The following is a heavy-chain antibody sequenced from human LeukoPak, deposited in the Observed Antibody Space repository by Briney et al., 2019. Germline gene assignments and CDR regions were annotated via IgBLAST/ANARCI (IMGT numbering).Heavy chain of an antibody. CDR2: IWYDGSNK. CDR1: GFTFSSYG. Sequence: PGGSLRLSCAASGFTFSSYGMHWVRRAPGEGLEWVAVIWYDGSNKYYVDSVKGRFTISRDNSKSTLYLQMNSLRAEDTAVYYCARLRNDAFDILGQGTVVNVSS. J-gene: IGHJ3*02. D-gene: IGHD1-14*01. CDR3: ARLRNDAFDI. V-gene: IGHV3-33*01.